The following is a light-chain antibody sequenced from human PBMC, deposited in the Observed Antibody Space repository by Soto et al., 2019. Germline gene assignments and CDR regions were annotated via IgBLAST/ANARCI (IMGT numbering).Light chain of an antibody. CDR1: QSVSNH. J-gene: IGKJ1*01. CDR2: AAS. CDR3: PQSSSRPRT. V-gene: IGKV1-39*01. Sequence: MTQSPAALSLTKGKRAILSCRARQSVSNHVAWYQQKPGKAPKLLIFAASSMQSGVPSRFSGSRSGPDFTLTISSLQAEDFAPYYCPQSSSRPRTFGQRTKVDIK.